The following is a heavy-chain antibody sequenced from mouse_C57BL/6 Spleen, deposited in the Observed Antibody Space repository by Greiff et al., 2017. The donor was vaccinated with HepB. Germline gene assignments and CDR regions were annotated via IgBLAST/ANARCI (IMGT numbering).Heavy chain of an antibody. J-gene: IGHJ4*01. CDR1: GFTFSDYG. CDR3: ARGRWAYAMDY. CDR2: ISSGSSTI. Sequence: EVKLVESGGGLVKPGGSLKLSCAASGFTFSDYGMHWVRQAPEKGLEWVAYISSGSSTIYYADTVKGRFTISRDNAKNTLFLQMTSLRSEDTAMYYCARGRWAYAMDYWGQGTSVTVSS. V-gene: IGHV5-17*01. D-gene: IGHD2-3*01.